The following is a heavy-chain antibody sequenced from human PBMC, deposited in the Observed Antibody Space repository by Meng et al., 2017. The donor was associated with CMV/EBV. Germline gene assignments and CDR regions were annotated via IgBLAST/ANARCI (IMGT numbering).Heavy chain of an antibody. CDR3: VRDHNWGPDY. V-gene: IGHV1-2*02. CDR1: GYRFSDHY. J-gene: IGHJ4*02. D-gene: IGHD1-1*01. CDR2: IYPNSGGT. Sequence: QVRLVQPGAEGRSPGASVKVSCQTSGYRFSDHYMHWVRQAPGQGLEWMGWIYPNSGGTHYAQKFQDRVTMTRDTSISTVYMELSRLTSDDTAVYYCVRDHNWGPDYWGQGTLVTVSS.